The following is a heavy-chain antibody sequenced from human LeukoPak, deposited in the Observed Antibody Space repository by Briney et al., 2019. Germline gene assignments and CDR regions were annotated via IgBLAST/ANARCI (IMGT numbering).Heavy chain of an antibody. V-gene: IGHV1-2*06. CDR2: INPNSGGT. J-gene: IGHJ4*02. Sequence: ASLKVSCKASGYTFTGYYMHWVRQAPGQGLEWTGRINPNSGGTNYAQKFQGRVTMTRDTSISTAYMELSRLRSDDTAVYYCARIKVPAAIGYFDYWGQGTLVTVSS. D-gene: IGHD2-2*02. CDR1: GYTFTGYY. CDR3: ARIKVPAAIGYFDY.